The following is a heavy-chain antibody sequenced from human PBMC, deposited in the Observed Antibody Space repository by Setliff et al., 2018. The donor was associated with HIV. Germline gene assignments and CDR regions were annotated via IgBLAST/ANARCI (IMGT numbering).Heavy chain of an antibody. D-gene: IGHD1-26*01. CDR1: GYTLTELS. J-gene: IGHJ4*02. CDR3: ATDHGAAGAFDY. Sequence: AASVKVSCKISGYTLTELSRHWVRQAPGKGLEWMGRFDPEDGESIYAQKFQGRVTMTDDTSADTAYMELRSLTSKDTAVYYCATDHGAAGAFDYWGQGTLVTVSS. CDR2: FDPEDGES. V-gene: IGHV1-24*01.